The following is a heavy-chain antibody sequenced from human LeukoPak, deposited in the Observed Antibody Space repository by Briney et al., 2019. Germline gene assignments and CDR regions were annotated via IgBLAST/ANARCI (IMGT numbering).Heavy chain of an antibody. Sequence: AASVKVSCKSSGGTFSSYAISWVRQAPGQGLEWMGGIIPIFGTANYAQKFQGRVTITADESTSTAYMELSSLRSEDTAVYYCARVGRWLQSYYFDYWGQGTLVTVSS. CDR1: GGTFSSYA. CDR3: ARVGRWLQSYYFDY. CDR2: IIPIFGTA. V-gene: IGHV1-69*13. D-gene: IGHD5-24*01. J-gene: IGHJ4*02.